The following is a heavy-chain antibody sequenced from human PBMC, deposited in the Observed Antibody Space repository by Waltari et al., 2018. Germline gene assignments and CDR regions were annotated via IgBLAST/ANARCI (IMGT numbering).Heavy chain of an antibody. CDR3: LGKKPGFMMAFNL. D-gene: IGHD1-26*01. J-gene: IGHJ3*01. CDR1: GFIFGDHG. V-gene: IGHV3-33*01. CDR2: IWYEESDK. Sequence: QMRLVESGGGVVQPGRSLSLSCAASGFIFGDHGMHWVRQARGKGLSWWATIWYEESDKKSANSVKGELTTSREIGKTTLNLRLAVLGVEETAFYFWLGKKPGFMMAFNLWG.